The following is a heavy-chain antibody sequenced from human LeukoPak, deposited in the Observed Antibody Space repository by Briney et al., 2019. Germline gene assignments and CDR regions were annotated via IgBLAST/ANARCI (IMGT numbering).Heavy chain of an antibody. CDR2: TYYRYKWYN. Sequence: SQTLSLTSAISGDSVSTNSAAWNWIRQSPSRGLDWLGRTYYRYKWYNNYAVSVKSRITINPDTSKNQFSLQMNAVTPEDTAVYYCARTPQGYSSSWYDYWGQGTLVTVSS. V-gene: IGHV6-1*01. D-gene: IGHD6-13*01. CDR3: ARTPQGYSSSWYDY. CDR1: GDSVSTNSAA. J-gene: IGHJ4*02.